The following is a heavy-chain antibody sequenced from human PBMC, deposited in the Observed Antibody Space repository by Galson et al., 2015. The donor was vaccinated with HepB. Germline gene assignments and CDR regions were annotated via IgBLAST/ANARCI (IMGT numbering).Heavy chain of an antibody. CDR2: ISAYNGNT. V-gene: IGHV1-18*01. CDR1: GYTFTSYG. CDR3: ARDRVGDYGDYLAFDI. D-gene: IGHD4-17*01. Sequence: SVKVSCKASGYTFTSYGISWVRQAPGQGLEWMGWISAYNGNTNYAQKLQGRVTMTTDTSTSTAYMELRSLRSDDTAVYYCARDRVGDYGDYLAFDIWGQGTMVTVSS. J-gene: IGHJ3*02.